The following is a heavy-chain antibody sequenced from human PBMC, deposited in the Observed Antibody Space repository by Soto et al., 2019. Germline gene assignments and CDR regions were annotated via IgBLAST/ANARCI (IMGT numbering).Heavy chain of an antibody. CDR2: INPSGGST. CDR3: ARDVRGNYGSGSYYGEPPSTFDY. CDR1: GYTFTSYY. V-gene: IGHV1-46*01. D-gene: IGHD3-10*01. Sequence: ASVKVSCKASGYTFTSYYMHWVRQAPGQGLEWMGIINPSGGSTSYAQKFQGRVTMNRDTSTSTVYMELRSQRSEDTAVYYCARDVRGNYGSGSYYGEPPSTFDYWGQGTLVTVSS. J-gene: IGHJ4*02.